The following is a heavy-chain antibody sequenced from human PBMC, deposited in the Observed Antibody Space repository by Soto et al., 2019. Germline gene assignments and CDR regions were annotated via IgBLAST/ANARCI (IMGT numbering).Heavy chain of an antibody. J-gene: IGHJ4*02. Sequence: QVQLVESGGGVVQPGRSLRLSCAASGFTFSSYGMHWVRQAPGKGLEWVAVISYDGSNKYYADSVKGRFTISRDNSKNTLYLQMNSLRAEDTAVYYCAKDGLYGDYLSGYFDYWGQGTLLTVSS. CDR2: ISYDGSNK. D-gene: IGHD4-17*01. CDR1: GFTFSSYG. V-gene: IGHV3-30*18. CDR3: AKDGLYGDYLSGYFDY.